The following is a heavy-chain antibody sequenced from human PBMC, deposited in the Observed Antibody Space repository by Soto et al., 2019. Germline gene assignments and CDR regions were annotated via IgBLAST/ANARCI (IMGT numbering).Heavy chain of an antibody. V-gene: IGHV4-34*01. J-gene: IGHJ5*02. CDR2: INHSGST. Sequence: LETLCLPCAVYGGSFSGYYWSWIRQPPGKGLEWIGEINHSGSTNYNPSLKSRVTISVDTSKNQFSLKLSSVTAADTAVYYCARGNPTLRFLEWLSSGTWFAPWGQGTLVTVSS. CDR3: ARGNPTLRFLEWLSSGTWFAP. D-gene: IGHD3-3*01. CDR1: GGSFSGYY.